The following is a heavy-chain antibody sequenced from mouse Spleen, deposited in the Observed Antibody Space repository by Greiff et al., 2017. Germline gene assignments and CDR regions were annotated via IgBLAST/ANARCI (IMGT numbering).Heavy chain of an antibody. V-gene: IGHV5-9-1*01. CDR2: ISSGGSYT. CDR1: GFTFSSYA. D-gene: IGHD2-4*01. J-gene: IGHJ3*01. Sequence: EVKLMESGGGLVKPGGSLKLSCAASGFTFSSYAMSWVRQTPEKRLEWVATISSGGSYTYYPDSVKGRFTISRDNAKNTLYLQMSSLRSEDTAMYYCARLRIYYDYDGGAWFAYWGQGTLVTVSA. CDR3: ARLRIYYDYDGGAWFAY.